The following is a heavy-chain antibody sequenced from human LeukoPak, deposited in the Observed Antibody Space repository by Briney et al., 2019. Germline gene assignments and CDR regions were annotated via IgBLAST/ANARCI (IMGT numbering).Heavy chain of an antibody. D-gene: IGHD6-6*01. CDR3: AKEKISYSSSSGQGY. J-gene: IGHJ4*02. CDR2: IRYDGSNK. Sequence: GGSLRLSCAASGFTFSAYGMHWVRQAPGKGLEWVAFIRYDGSNKYYVDSVKGRFTISRDNSKNTLYLQMNSLRAEDTAVYYCAKEKISYSSSSGQGYWGQGTLVTASS. V-gene: IGHV3-30*02. CDR1: GFTFSAYG.